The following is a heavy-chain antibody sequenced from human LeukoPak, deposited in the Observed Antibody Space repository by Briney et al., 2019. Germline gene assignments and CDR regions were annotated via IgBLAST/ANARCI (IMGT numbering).Heavy chain of an antibody. J-gene: IGHJ4*02. Sequence: PSETLSLTCSVSPGSISRFYWSWIRQAPGKEPEWIGYIFHIGNTNYNPSLRGRVTISIDTSKNEFSLDLTSVTAADTAVYYCAGTVTTQFAYWGQGALVTVSS. D-gene: IGHD4-17*01. CDR3: AGTVTTQFAY. CDR1: PGSISRFY. CDR2: IFHIGNT. V-gene: IGHV4-59*08.